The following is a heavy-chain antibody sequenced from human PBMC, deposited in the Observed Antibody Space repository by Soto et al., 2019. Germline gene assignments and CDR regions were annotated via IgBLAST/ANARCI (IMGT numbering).Heavy chain of an antibody. CDR3: AREESIAARGCEY. D-gene: IGHD6-6*01. CDR2: IYYSGST. CDR1: AGSPRFSTYD. V-gene: IGHV4-39*02. Sequence: CTLCAGSPRFSTYDWACTRQPPGKGLEWIGSIYYSGSTYYNPSLKSRVTISVDTSKNQFSLKLSSVTGPAAAVYYCAREESIAARGCEYGGRGPLLTV. J-gene: IGHJ4*02.